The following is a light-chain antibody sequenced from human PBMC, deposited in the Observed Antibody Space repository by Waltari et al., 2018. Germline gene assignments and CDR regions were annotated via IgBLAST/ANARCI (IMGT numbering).Light chain of an antibody. Sequence: DVVMTQSPLSLPVTLGQPASISCKSSQSLGHSDGNTYLAWVQQRPGQSPRRLIYEVSNRESGVPERFSASGSGTDFTLKCSRVEAGDVGVYYCMQGTHWPLTFGGGTKVEIK. CDR1: QSLGHSDGNTY. J-gene: IGKJ4*01. CDR3: MQGTHWPLT. V-gene: IGKV2-30*02. CDR2: EVS.